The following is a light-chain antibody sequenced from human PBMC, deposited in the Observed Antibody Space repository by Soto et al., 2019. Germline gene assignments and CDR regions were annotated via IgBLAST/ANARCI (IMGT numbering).Light chain of an antibody. Sequence: QSALTQPASVSGSPGQSITISCTGTCSDVGGYDFVSWYQHHPGKAPKLMIYDVNNRPSGLSNRFSGSKSGNTASLTISGLQTEDEADYYCSSYTSTHTRVLGTGTKVTVL. CDR2: DVN. CDR3: SSYTSTHTRV. J-gene: IGLJ1*01. V-gene: IGLV2-14*01. CDR1: CSDVGGYDF.